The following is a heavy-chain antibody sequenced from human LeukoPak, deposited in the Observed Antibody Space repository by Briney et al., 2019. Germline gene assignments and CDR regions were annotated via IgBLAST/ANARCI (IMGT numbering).Heavy chain of an antibody. CDR3: AKDGMYYYDSSGYHHLDY. V-gene: IGHV3-30*18. Sequence: GGSLRLSCAASGFTFSSYGMHWVRQAPGKGLEWEAFISYDGSNKYYADSVKGRFTISRDNSKNTVYLQMNSLRAEDTAVYYCAKDGMYYYDSSGYHHLDYWGQGTLVTVSS. CDR1: GFTFSSYG. CDR2: ISYDGSNK. J-gene: IGHJ4*02. D-gene: IGHD3-22*01.